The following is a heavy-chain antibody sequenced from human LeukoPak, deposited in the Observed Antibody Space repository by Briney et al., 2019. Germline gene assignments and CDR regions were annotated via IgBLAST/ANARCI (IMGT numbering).Heavy chain of an antibody. CDR2: IIPILGIA. CDR3: ARDTPRLRSSSWTYFDY. Sequence: SVKVSCKASGGTFSSYAISWVRQAPGQGLEWMGRIIPILGIANYAQKFQGRVTITADKSTSTAYMELSSLRSEDTAVYYCARDTPRLRSSSWTYFDYWGQGTLVTVSS. V-gene: IGHV1-69*04. D-gene: IGHD6-13*01. J-gene: IGHJ4*02. CDR1: GGTFSSYA.